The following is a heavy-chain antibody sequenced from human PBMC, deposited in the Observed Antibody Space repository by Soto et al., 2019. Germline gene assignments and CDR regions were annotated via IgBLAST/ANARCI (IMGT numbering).Heavy chain of an antibody. CDR3: ARGRNWGYRFDS. D-gene: IGHD7-27*01. J-gene: IGHJ4*02. CDR1: GGTFSGHP. CDR2: LIPLFGTT. V-gene: IGHV1-69*06. Sequence: QVQLVQSGAEVKKPGSSVKVSCEASGGTFSGHPISWVRQAPGQGPEWMGGLIPLFGTTQHAQNFQDTLTITAEKATSTAYMDLTSLRFEDTAIYYCARGRNWGYRFDSWGQGTLVTVSS.